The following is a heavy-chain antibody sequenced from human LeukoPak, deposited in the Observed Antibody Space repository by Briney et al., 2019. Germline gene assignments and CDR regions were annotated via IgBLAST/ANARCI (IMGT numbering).Heavy chain of an antibody. Sequence: GGSLRLSCAAAGLTIGDYAMHWVRQAPGKGLEWVSGISWNSDTIAYADSVKGRFTISRDTAKNSLYLQMNSLRPEDTALYYCAKVGGLGSFYRSPYFAFWGQGTLVTVSS. CDR2: ISWNSDTI. D-gene: IGHD3-10*01. V-gene: IGHV3-9*01. CDR3: AKVGGLGSFYRSPYFAF. CDR1: GLTIGDYA. J-gene: IGHJ4*02.